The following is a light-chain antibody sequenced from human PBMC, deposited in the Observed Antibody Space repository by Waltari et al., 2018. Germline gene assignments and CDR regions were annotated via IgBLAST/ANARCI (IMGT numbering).Light chain of an antibody. Sequence: DIVMTQSPDFLALSLGERATLSCKSSQSLLYRHNHYNCLAWYQQKPGQPPKLPIYWASTRESGVPERFSGSGSGTDFTLTINNLQAADVAVYYCQQYYSTPLTFGGGTKVEIK. CDR1: QSLLYRHNHYNC. V-gene: IGKV4-1*01. CDR2: WAS. CDR3: QQYYSTPLT. J-gene: IGKJ4*01.